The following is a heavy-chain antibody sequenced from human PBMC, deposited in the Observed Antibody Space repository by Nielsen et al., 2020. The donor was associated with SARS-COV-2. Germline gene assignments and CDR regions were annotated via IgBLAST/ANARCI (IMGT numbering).Heavy chain of an antibody. Sequence: ASVTVSCKASGYTFTGHYMHWMRQAPGQGPEWLGRVNPNSGATNYAQKFQGRVTLTRDASINTTYMELTRLTSDDTAVYYCARVRSSSGIWFDPWGQGTLVVVSS. CDR2: VNPNSGAT. J-gene: IGHJ5*02. V-gene: IGHV1-2*06. CDR1: GYTFTGHY. D-gene: IGHD3-10*01. CDR3: ARVRSSSGIWFDP.